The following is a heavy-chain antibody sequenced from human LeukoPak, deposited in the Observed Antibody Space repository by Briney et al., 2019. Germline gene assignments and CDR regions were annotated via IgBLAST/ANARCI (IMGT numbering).Heavy chain of an antibody. Sequence: SETLSLTCTVSGGSISSYYWSWIRQPAGKGLEWIGRIYTSGSTNYNPSLKSRVTMSVDTSKNQFSLKLSSVTAADTAVYYCARGAPWSGYSLSFDYWGQGTLVTVSS. CDR2: IYTSGST. V-gene: IGHV4-4*07. D-gene: IGHD3-3*01. J-gene: IGHJ4*02. CDR3: ARGAPWSGYSLSFDY. CDR1: GGSISSYY.